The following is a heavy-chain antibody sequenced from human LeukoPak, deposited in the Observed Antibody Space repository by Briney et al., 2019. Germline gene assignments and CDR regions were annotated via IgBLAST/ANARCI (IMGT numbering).Heavy chain of an antibody. CDR3: ARGRGYSYNYYYFDY. CDR2: IYPGDSDT. CDR1: GYSFTSYW. Sequence: PGESLKISCKGSGYSFTSYWIGWVRQMPGKGLEWLGIIYPGDSDTRYSPSFQGQVTISADKSINTAYLQWSSLKVSGTAIYYCARGRGYSYNYYYFDYWGQGALVTVSS. J-gene: IGHJ4*02. V-gene: IGHV5-51*01. D-gene: IGHD5-12*01.